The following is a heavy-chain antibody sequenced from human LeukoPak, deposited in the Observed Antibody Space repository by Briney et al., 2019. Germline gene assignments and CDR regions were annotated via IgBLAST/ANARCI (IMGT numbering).Heavy chain of an antibody. CDR2: IYYSGST. D-gene: IGHD3-10*01. CDR3: ARSPITMVRGVMDY. J-gene: IGHJ4*02. Sequence: KPSETLSLTCTVSGGSISSSSYYWGWIRQPPGKGLEWIGSIYYSGSTYYNPSLKSRVTISVDTSKNQFSLKLSSVTAADTAVYYCARSPITMVRGVMDYWGQGTLVTVSS. CDR1: GGSISSSSYY. V-gene: IGHV4-39*07.